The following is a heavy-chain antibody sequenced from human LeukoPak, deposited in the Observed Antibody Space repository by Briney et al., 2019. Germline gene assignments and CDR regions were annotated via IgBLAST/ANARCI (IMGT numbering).Heavy chain of an antibody. D-gene: IGHD6-19*01. Sequence: GGSLRLSCAASGFTFSSYAMSWVRQAPGKGLEWVSAISGSGGSTYYADSVKGRFAISRDNSKNTVYLQMNSLRAEDTAVYYCAKTTIGYSSGRYPGWPVDYWGQGTLVTVSS. CDR3: AKTTIGYSSGRYPGWPVDY. J-gene: IGHJ4*02. CDR2: ISGSGGST. CDR1: GFTFSSYA. V-gene: IGHV3-23*01.